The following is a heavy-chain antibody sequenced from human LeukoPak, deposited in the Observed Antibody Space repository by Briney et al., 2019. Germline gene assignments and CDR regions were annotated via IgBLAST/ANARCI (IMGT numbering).Heavy chain of an antibody. CDR2: ISWNSGSI. V-gene: IGHV3-9*03. J-gene: IGHJ3*02. CDR3: AKERGSGRYLDDAFDI. D-gene: IGHD3-10*01. CDR1: GFTFDDYA. Sequence: PGRSLRLSCAASGFTFDDYAMHWVRQAPGKGLEWVSGISWNSGSIGYADSVKGRFTISRDNAKDSLYLQMNSLRAEDMALYYCAKERGSGRYLDDAFDIWGQGTMVTVSS.